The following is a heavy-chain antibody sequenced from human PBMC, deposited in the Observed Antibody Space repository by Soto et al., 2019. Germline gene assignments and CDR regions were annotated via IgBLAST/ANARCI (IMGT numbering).Heavy chain of an antibody. J-gene: IGHJ6*02. CDR1: VFTFTSSA. CDR2: IVVGSGNT. CDR3: AAPHSSGWYRDPSWYYYYGMDV. V-gene: IGHV1-58*01. D-gene: IGHD6-19*01. Sequence: SSVKVSCKASVFTFTSSAVQWVRHARGQRLEWIGWIVVGSGNTNYAQKFQERVTITRDMSTSTAYMELSSLRSEDTAVYYCAAPHSSGWYRDPSWYYYYGMDVWGQGTTVTVSS.